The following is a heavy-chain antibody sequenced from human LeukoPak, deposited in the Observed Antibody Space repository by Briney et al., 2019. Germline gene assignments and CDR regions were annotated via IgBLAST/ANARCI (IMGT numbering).Heavy chain of an antibody. CDR1: GYIFTSYF. Sequence: ASVKVSCKASGYIFTSYFMHWVRQAPGQGLEWMGVINPSGGSTNYAQKFQGRVTMTRDTSISTAYMELSRLRSDDTAVYYCARGTLNAFDIWGQGTMVTVSS. CDR2: INPSGGST. CDR3: ARGTLNAFDI. J-gene: IGHJ3*02. V-gene: IGHV1-2*02.